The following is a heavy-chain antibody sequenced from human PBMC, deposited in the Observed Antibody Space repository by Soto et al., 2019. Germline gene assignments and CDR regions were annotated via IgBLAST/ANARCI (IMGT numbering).Heavy chain of an antibody. V-gene: IGHV3-30-3*01. CDR3: SRDRELTIASRPPDY. D-gene: IGHD6-13*01. CDR2: ISYDGSNK. CDR1: GFTFRSYA. J-gene: IGHJ4*02. Sequence: GGSLRLSCTASGFTFRSYAMHWVRQAPGKGLEWVAVISYDGSNKYYAAFVKGRFTISRDNSKYSLYLQMDSLRAEDTSVYYCSRDRELTIASRPPDYWGQGTLVTVSS.